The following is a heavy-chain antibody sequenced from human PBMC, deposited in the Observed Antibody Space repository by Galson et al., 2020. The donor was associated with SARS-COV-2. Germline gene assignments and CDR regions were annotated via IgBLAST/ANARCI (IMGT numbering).Heavy chain of an antibody. CDR2: ISSSGSII. V-gene: IGHV3-48*03. Sequence: GGSLRLSCAASGFTFSSYEMNWVRQAPGKGLEWVSYISSSGSIIYYADSVKGRFTISRDNAKNSLYLQMNGLRAEDTAVYYCARDPSDRSGYSPMFDWGQGTLVTVSS. CDR3: ARDPSDRSGYSPMFD. CDR1: GFTFSSYE. D-gene: IGHD3-22*01. J-gene: IGHJ4*02.